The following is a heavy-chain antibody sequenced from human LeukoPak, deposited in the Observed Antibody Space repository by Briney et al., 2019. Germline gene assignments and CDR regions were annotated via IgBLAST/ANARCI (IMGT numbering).Heavy chain of an antibody. J-gene: IGHJ4*02. CDR2: IKQDGSEK. CDR3: AMGGSYWSDSYFDY. Sequence: GGSLRLSCAASGFTFSSSWMSWVRQAPGKGLEWVANIKQDGSEKYYVDSVKGRFTISRDNAKISLYLQMNSLRAEDTAVYYCAMGGSYWSDSYFDYWGQGTLVTVSS. CDR1: GFTFSSSW. V-gene: IGHV3-7*01. D-gene: IGHD1-26*01.